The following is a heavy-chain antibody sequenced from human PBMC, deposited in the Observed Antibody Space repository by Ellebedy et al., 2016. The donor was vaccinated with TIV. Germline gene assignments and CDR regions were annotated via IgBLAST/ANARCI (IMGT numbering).Heavy chain of an antibody. Sequence: GGSLRLXXAASGFTFSSYAMSWVRQAPGKGLEWVSSISSSSSYIYYADSVKGRFTISRDNAKNSLYLQMNSLRAEDTAVYYCARDLDSSGYYGSHAFDIWGQGTMVTVSS. J-gene: IGHJ3*02. CDR1: GFTFSSYA. CDR2: ISSSSSYI. CDR3: ARDLDSSGYYGSHAFDI. D-gene: IGHD3-22*01. V-gene: IGHV3-21*01.